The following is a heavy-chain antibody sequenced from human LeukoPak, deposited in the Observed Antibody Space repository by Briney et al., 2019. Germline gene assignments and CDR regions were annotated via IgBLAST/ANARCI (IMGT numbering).Heavy chain of an antibody. CDR3: ARDMGSSRLDY. D-gene: IGHD6-6*01. J-gene: IGHJ4*02. CDR1: GFTFSSYD. Sequence: GGSLRLSCAASGFTFSSYDMNWVRQAPGKGLEWVASISSTGSYIYYADSVEGRFSISRDNAKNSLYLQVNSLRAEDTAVYSCARDMGSSRLDYWGQGTLVTVSS. CDR2: ISSTGSYI. V-gene: IGHV3-21*01.